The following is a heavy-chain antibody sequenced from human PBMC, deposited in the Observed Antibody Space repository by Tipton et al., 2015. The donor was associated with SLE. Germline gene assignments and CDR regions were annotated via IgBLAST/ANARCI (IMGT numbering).Heavy chain of an antibody. J-gene: IGHJ5*01. CDR1: GGSISSHY. Sequence: TLSLTCTVSGGSISSHYWSWIRQPPGKGLEWIGYIYYSGSTNYNPSLKRRVTISVDTSKNQFSLKLTSVPAADTAVYYCARFHLKSYYEFDSWGQGTLVTVSS. CDR3: ARFHLKSYYEFDS. CDR2: IYYSGST. V-gene: IGHV4-59*11. D-gene: IGHD1-26*01.